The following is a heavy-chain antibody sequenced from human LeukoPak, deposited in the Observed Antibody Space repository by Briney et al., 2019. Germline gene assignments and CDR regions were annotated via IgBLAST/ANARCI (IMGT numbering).Heavy chain of an antibody. CDR2: ISYDGSNK. J-gene: IGHJ4*02. CDR3: ARAGYCSSTSCLSPFDY. D-gene: IGHD2-2*01. CDR1: GFTFSSYA. Sequence: GGSLRLSWAASGFTFSSYAMHWVRQAPGKGLEWVAVISYDGSNKYYADSVKGRFTISRDNSKNTLYLQMNSLRAEDTAVYYCARAGYCSSTSCLSPFDYWGQGTLVTVSS. V-gene: IGHV3-30*04.